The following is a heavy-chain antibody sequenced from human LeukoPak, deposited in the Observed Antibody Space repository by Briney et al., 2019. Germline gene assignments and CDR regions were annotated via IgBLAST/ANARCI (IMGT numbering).Heavy chain of an antibody. CDR3: ATPLDYFDMSDSHQGGD. CDR2: IKHDGSEK. J-gene: IGHJ4*02. CDR1: GFTFSRHW. Sequence: GGSLRLSCAASGFTFSRHWMTWVRQAPGKGLEWVANIKHDGSEKNYVDSMKGRFTISRDNAKNSLYLQMNSLRAEDMAVYYCATPLDYFDMSDSHQGGDWGQGTLVTVSS. D-gene: IGHD3-22*01. V-gene: IGHV3-7*03.